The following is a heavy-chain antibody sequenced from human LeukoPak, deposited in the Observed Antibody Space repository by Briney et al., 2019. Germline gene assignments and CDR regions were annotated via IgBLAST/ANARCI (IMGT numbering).Heavy chain of an antibody. Sequence: GGSLRLSCVASGFPFSSYWMTWVRQAPGKGLEWVANIKQDGSKKSYVDSVKGRFTISRDNAKNSVYLQMNSLRAEDTAIYYCTRVGYIDEGIDYWGQGTLVTVSS. CDR1: GFPFSSYW. D-gene: IGHD5-24*01. J-gene: IGHJ4*02. V-gene: IGHV3-7*04. CDR3: TRVGYIDEGIDY. CDR2: IKQDGSKK.